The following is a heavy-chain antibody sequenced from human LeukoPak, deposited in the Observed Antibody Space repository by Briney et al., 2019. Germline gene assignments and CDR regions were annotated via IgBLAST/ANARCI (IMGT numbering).Heavy chain of an antibody. CDR2: ISSSSSYI. Sequence: GGSLRLSCAASGFTFSSYSMNWVRQAPGKGLEWVSSISSSSSYIYYADSVKGRFSISRDNAKNSLYLQMNSLRAEATAVYYCARGAPMVRGVIMGYWGQGTLVTVSS. D-gene: IGHD3-10*01. V-gene: IGHV3-21*01. CDR1: GFTFSSYS. CDR3: ARGAPMVRGVIMGY. J-gene: IGHJ4*02.